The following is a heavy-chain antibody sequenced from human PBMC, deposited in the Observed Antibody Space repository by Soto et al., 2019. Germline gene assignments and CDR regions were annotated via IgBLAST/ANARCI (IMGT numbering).Heavy chain of an antibody. Sequence: QVQLQESDPGLVKPSETLSLTCTVSGGSISSYYWSWIRQPPGKGLEWIGYIYYSGSTNYNPSLKSRVTISVDTSKNQFSLKLSSVTAADTAVYYCAREWGGSYFDYWGQGTLVTVSS. CDR1: GGSISSYY. D-gene: IGHD3-16*01. V-gene: IGHV4-59*01. J-gene: IGHJ4*02. CDR2: IYYSGST. CDR3: AREWGGSYFDY.